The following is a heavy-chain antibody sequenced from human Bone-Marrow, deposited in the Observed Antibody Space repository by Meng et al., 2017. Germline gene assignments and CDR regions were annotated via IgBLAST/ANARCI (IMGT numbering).Heavy chain of an antibody. CDR2: IYHSGTA. CDR1: GGSISSDNYP. V-gene: IGHV4-30-2*01. Sequence: QVQLQQWGAGLLKPSETLSLTCAVYGGSISSDNYPWSWIRQPPGKGLESIGYIYHSGTAYYNPSLESRVTISVDRSKNQFSLKLSSVTAADTAVYYCARGDGYNRYFDYWGQGTLVTVSS. J-gene: IGHJ4*02. D-gene: IGHD5-24*01. CDR3: ARGDGYNRYFDY.